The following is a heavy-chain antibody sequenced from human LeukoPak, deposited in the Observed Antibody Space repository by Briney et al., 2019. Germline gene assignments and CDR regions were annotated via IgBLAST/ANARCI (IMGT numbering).Heavy chain of an antibody. CDR1: GYTFTSYD. V-gene: IGHV1-8*01. Sequence: GASVKVFCKASGYTFTSYDINWVRQATGQGLEWMGWMNPNSGNTGYAQKFQGRVTMTRNTSISTAYMELSSLRSEDTAVYYCARGRGVGYCSGGSCYYFDYWGQGTLVTVSS. D-gene: IGHD2-15*01. CDR3: ARGRGVGYCSGGSCYYFDY. J-gene: IGHJ4*02. CDR2: MNPNSGNT.